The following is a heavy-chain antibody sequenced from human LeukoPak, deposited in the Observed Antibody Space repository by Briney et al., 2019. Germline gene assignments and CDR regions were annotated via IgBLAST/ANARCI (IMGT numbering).Heavy chain of an antibody. D-gene: IGHD3-10*01. CDR2: IYYSGST. J-gene: IGHJ4*02. CDR1: GSSISSSSYY. V-gene: IGHV4-39*01. Sequence: SETPSLTCTVSGSSISSSSYYWGWIRQPPGKGLEWIGSIYYSGSTYYNPSLKSRVTISVDTSKNQFSLKLSSVTAADTAVYYCARLVTMVRGVIEYWGQGTLVTVSS. CDR3: ARLVTMVRGVIEY.